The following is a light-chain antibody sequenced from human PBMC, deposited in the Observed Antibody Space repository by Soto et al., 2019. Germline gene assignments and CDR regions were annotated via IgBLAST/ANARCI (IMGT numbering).Light chain of an antibody. CDR2: YDD. CDR3: EAWDDSLNGWV. CDR1: RSNVGDNA. J-gene: IGLJ3*02. V-gene: IGLV1-36*01. Sequence: QSVLTQPPSVSEAPRQRVTISCSGSRSNVGDNAVNWYQQFPGKAPKLLIYYDDRLTSGVSDRFSGSKSGTSASLAISGLQSEDEGDYYCEAWDDSLNGWVFGGGTKLTVL.